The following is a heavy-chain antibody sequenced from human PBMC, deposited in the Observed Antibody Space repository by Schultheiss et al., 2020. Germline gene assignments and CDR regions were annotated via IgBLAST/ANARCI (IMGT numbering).Heavy chain of an antibody. CDR3: AREGDTAMVTAPFDY. V-gene: IGHV3-74*01. CDR2: INSDGSST. J-gene: IGHJ4*02. Sequence: GGSLRLSCAASGFTFSSYAMSWVRQAPGKGLEWVSRINSDGSSTSYADSVKGRFTISRDNSKNTLYLQMNSLRAEDTAVYYCAREGDTAMVTAPFDYWGQGTLVTVSS. CDR1: GFTFSSYA. D-gene: IGHD5-18*01.